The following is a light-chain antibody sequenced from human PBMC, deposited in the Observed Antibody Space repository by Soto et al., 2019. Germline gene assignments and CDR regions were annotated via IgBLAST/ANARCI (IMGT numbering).Light chain of an antibody. CDR2: DAS. J-gene: IGKJ1*01. CDR1: QSVGNNF. V-gene: IGKV3-20*01. CDR3: HQYGTSPQT. Sequence: EIVLTQSPDTLSLSPGERATLSCRASQSVGNNFLAWYQQKPGQAPTLLTYDASSRASGLPDRFSGSGSETDFTLTVSRLELEDFAVYFCHQYGTSPQTFGQGTKV.